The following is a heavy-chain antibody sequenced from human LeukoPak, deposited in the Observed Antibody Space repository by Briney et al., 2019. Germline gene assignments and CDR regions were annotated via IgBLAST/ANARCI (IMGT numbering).Heavy chain of an antibody. V-gene: IGHV4-38-2*02. CDR1: GYSISSGYY. CDR3: ASSTWYSSGPSF. J-gene: IGHJ3*01. CDR2: IYHSGST. D-gene: IGHD6-19*01. Sequence: SETLSLTCTVSGYSISSGYYWGWIRQPPGKGLEWIGSIYHSGSTYYNPSLKSRVTISVDTSKNQFSLKLNSVTAADTAVFYCASSTWYSSGPSFWGQGTMVTVSS.